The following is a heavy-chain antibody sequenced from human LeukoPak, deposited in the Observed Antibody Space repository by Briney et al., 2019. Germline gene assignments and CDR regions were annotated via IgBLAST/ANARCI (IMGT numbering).Heavy chain of an antibody. CDR1: GFTFKLYW. V-gene: IGHV3-74*01. J-gene: IGHJ5*02. D-gene: IGHD2-15*01. CDR2: INDDGSST. Sequence: GGSLRLSCAASGFTFKLYWMYWVRQAPGKGPVWVSRINDDGSSTSYADPVEGRFTISRDDAKNTLYLQMNSLRAEDTAVYYCVRGGASTWSWGQGTLVTVSS. CDR3: VRGGASTWS.